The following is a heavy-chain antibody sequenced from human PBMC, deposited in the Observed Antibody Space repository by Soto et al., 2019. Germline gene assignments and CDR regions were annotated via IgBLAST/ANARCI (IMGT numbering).Heavy chain of an antibody. J-gene: IGHJ4*02. CDR2: IDPSDSYT. V-gene: IGHV5-10-1*01. CDR1: GRSFARYW. CDR3: ARTYYYDSSGFPFDY. D-gene: IGHD3-22*01. Sequence: PGESLTSCYTGSGRSFARYWISWVRQMPGKGLEWMGRIDPSDSYTNYSPSFQGHVTISADKSISTAYLQWSSLKASDTAMYYCARTYYYDSSGFPFDYWGQGTLVTVSS.